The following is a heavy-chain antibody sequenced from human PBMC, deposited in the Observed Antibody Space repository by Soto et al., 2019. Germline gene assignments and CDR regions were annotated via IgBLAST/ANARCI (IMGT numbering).Heavy chain of an antibody. CDR2: INPNSGGT. J-gene: IGHJ6*02. CDR1: GYTFTGYY. CDR3: ARNTAMVLYYCGMDV. D-gene: IGHD5-18*01. Sequence: QVQLVQSGAEVKKPGASVKVSCKASGYTFTGYYMHWVRQAPGQGLEWMGWINPNSGGTNYAQKFQGRVTMTRDTSISTAYMELSRLRSDDTAVYYCARNTAMVLYYCGMDVWGQGTTVTVSS. V-gene: IGHV1-2*02.